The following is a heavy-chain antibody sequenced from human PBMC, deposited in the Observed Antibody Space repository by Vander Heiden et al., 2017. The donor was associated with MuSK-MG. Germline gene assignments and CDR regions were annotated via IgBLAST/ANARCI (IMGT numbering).Heavy chain of an antibody. V-gene: IGHV4-4*07. J-gene: IGHJ3*02. CDR2: IYDSGST. D-gene: IGHD6-19*01. CDR1: GGSISSYH. Sequence: QVQLQESGPGLVKASETLSLTCTIPGGSISSYHWHWIRQPAGKGPEWIGRIYDSGSTNYNPSLKSRVTMSVDTSKSQFSLKLSSVTAADTAAYYCAATGWYGAFDIWGQGTMVTVSS. CDR3: AATGWYGAFDI.